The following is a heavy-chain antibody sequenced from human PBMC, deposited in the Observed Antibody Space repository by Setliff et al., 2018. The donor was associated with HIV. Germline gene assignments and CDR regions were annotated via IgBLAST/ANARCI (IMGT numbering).Heavy chain of an antibody. CDR1: GFVFRNYN. Sequence: KPGGSLRLSCAASGFVFRNYNMNWVRQAPGKGLEWVSSVSSDGRYIYYADSVRGRFTISRDDAKSSLYLQMYSLRAEDTAIYYCARDRASSAYYSHFDYWGQGNMVTVSS. J-gene: IGHJ4*02. V-gene: IGHV3-21*06. CDR2: VSSDGRYI. CDR3: ARDRASSAYYSHFDY. D-gene: IGHD3-22*01.